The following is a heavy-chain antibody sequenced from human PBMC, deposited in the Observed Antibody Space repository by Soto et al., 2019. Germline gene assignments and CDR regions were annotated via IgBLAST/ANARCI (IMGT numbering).Heavy chain of an antibody. CDR3: ARADYYDRSGYLLPCGY. CDR1: GYTFTSYD. D-gene: IGHD3-22*01. CDR2: VNPNSGNT. J-gene: IGHJ4*02. Sequence: QVQLVQSGAEVKKPGASVKVSCKASGYTFTSYDINWVRQATGQGLEWMGWVNPNSGNTGYAQKFQGRVTMTRNTSISTAYMELSSLRSEDTAVYYCARADYYDRSGYLLPCGYWGQGTLVTVSS. V-gene: IGHV1-8*01.